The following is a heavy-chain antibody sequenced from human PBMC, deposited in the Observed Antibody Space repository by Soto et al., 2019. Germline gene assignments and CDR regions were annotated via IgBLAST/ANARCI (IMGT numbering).Heavy chain of an antibody. D-gene: IGHD6-6*01. J-gene: IGHJ6*03. CDR3: ARDYGIAARPYYYHYMDV. CDR2: IWYDGSNK. V-gene: IGHV3-33*01. Sequence: QVQLVESGGGVVQPGRSLRLSCAASGFTFSSYGMHWVRQAPGKGLEWVAVIWYDGSNKYYADSVKGRFTISRDNSKNTVYLQMNSLRAGDTAVYYCARDYGIAARPYYYHYMDVWGKGTTVTVSS. CDR1: GFTFSSYG.